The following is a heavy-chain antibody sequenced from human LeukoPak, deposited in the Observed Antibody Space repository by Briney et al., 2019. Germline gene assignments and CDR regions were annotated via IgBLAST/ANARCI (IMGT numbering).Heavy chain of an antibody. D-gene: IGHD4-11*01. CDR2: IIPIFGTA. J-gene: IGHJ4*02. CDR1: GGTFSSYA. Sequence: SVKVSCKASGGTFSSYAISWVRQAPGQGLEWMGRIIPIFGTANYAQKFQGRVTITTDESTSTAYMELSSLRSEGTAVYYCARDRDDYSNYVVSDYWGQGTLVTVSS. V-gene: IGHV1-69*05. CDR3: ARDRDDYSNYVVSDY.